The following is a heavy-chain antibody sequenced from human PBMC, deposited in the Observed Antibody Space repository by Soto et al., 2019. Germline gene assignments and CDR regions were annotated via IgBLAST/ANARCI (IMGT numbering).Heavy chain of an antibody. Sequence: GGSLRLSCAASGFTFSSYWMSWVSKAPGKGLEWVANIKQDGSEKYYVDSVKGRFTISRDNAKNSLYLQMNSLRAEDTAVYYCARDQVLLGSGYYYYMDVWGKGTTVTVSS. CDR2: IKQDGSEK. CDR3: ARDQVLLGSGYYYYMDV. V-gene: IGHV3-7*01. J-gene: IGHJ6*03. D-gene: IGHD3-10*01. CDR1: GFTFSSYW.